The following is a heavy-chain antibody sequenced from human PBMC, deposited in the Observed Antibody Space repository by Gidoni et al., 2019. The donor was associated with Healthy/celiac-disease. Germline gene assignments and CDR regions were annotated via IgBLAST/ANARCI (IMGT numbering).Heavy chain of an antibody. D-gene: IGHD3-22*01. CDR1: RFPFSHYA. CDR2: ISGSGGST. CDR3: AKDLSLDYYDSSDLAFDY. J-gene: IGHJ4*02. Sequence: VQLVESGGGLVQPGGSLRHSCSSSRFPFSHYAMSCGRQAPGKGLECVAAISGSGGSTYYADSVMGRFTSSRDNSKNTLYLQMNSLRDEDTAVYYCAKDLSLDYYDSSDLAFDYWGQGTLVTVSS. V-gene: IGHV3-23*04.